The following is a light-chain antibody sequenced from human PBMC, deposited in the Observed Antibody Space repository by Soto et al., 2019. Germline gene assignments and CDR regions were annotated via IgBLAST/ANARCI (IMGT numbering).Light chain of an antibody. Sequence: QPVLTQPPSTSGTPGQGVTISCSGSNSNIGSNAVNWYQHRPGTAPKLLIYSNSQRPSGVPDRFSGSKSGTSASLAISGLQSDDEADYYCAAWDGGLNDYIFGPGTKLTVL. CDR1: NSNIGSNA. V-gene: IGLV1-44*01. J-gene: IGLJ1*01. CDR3: AAWDGGLNDYI. CDR2: SNS.